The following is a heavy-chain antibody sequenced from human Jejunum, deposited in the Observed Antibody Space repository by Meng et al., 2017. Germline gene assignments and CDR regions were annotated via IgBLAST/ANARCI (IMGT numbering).Heavy chain of an antibody. V-gene: IGHV3-23*04. D-gene: IGHD6-13*01. CDR2: ISGSGGST. CDR1: GDSISTNW. J-gene: IGHJ4*02. CDR3: AKLRSKDGIAAAGDN. Sequence: VHVGESGPGPLKPSGTLSLTCAVSGDSISTNWWNWVRQPPGKGLEWVSAISGSGGSTAHADSVKGRFTISRDNSKNTLYLQMNSLRAEDTAIYYCAKLRSKDGIAAAGDNWGQGTLVTVSS.